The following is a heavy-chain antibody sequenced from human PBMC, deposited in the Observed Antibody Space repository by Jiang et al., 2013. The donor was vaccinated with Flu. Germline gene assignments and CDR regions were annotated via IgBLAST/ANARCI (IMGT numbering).Heavy chain of an antibody. CDR3: ARGFPDSIWGSPPDY. Sequence: VQLVESGGALVQPGGSLRLSCAASGFILSRYWMTWVRQAPGKGLEWVATIKLDGSERYYVGSVKGRYTISRDNAKNSLYLQMNSLGAEDTALYYCARGFPDSIWGSPPDYWGQGTLVTVSS. V-gene: IGHV3-7*01. J-gene: IGHJ4*02. CDR1: GFILSRYW. CDR2: IKLDGSER. D-gene: IGHD3-16*01.